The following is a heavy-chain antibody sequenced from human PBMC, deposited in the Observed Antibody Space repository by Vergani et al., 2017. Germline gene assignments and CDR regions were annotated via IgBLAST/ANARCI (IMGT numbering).Heavy chain of an antibody. J-gene: IGHJ4*02. D-gene: IGHD2-2*01. CDR1: GFTFSSYA. CDR3: AREELSDIVVVPAAILDY. Sequence: QVQLVESGGGLVKPGGSLRLSCAASGFTFSSYAMHWVRQAPGKGLEWVAVISYDGSNKYYADSVKGRFTISRDNSKNTLYLQMNSLRAEDTAVYYCAREELSDIVVVPAAILDYWGQGTLVTVSS. V-gene: IGHV3-30*01. CDR2: ISYDGSNK.